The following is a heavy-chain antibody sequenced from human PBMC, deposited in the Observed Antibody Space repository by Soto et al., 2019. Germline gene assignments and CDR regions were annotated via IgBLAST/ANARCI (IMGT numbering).Heavy chain of an antibody. CDR1: GFTFSDFE. CDR2: ISYDGSNQ. D-gene: IGHD1-7*01. J-gene: IGHJ4*02. V-gene: IGHV3-30-3*01. CDR3: ASRTGTAPRFDY. Sequence: QVQLVESGGGVVQPGRSLRLSCSASGFTFSDFEMYWVRQAPGKGLDWVSFISYDGSNQYYAGSVKGRFTVSRDNSKNTLFLLMHSLRPEDTAVYFCASRTGTAPRFDYWGQGTLVTVSS.